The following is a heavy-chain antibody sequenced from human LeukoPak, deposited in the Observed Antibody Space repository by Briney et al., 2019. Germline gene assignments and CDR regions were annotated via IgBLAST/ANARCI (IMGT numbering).Heavy chain of an antibody. Sequence: SETLPLTCTVSGGSISSYYWSWIRQPPGKGLEWIGNIYYSGSTNYNPSLRSRVTISVDTSKNQCSLKLSSVTAADTAVYYCARGGDPHYGMDVWGQGTTVTVSS. J-gene: IGHJ6*02. CDR3: ARGGDPHYGMDV. CDR1: GGSISSYY. CDR2: IYYSGST. V-gene: IGHV4-59*01. D-gene: IGHD2-21*01.